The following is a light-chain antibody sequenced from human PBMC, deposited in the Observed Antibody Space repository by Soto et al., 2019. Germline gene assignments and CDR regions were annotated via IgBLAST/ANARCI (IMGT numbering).Light chain of an antibody. CDR3: QQFDNLPLT. CDR1: QDISYY. Sequence: DIQMTQSPSSLSASVGDRVTITCQASQDISYYLNWYQQKPGKAPKILIYDASVLEAGVPSRFSGGGSGTHFTLTISSLQAEDVAASYCQQFDNLPLTFGGGTKVDIK. CDR2: DAS. J-gene: IGKJ4*01. V-gene: IGKV1-33*01.